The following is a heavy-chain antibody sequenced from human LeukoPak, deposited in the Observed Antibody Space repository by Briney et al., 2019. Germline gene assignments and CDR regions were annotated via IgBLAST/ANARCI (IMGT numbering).Heavy chain of an antibody. CDR3: ARANSYGSYYFDY. Sequence: PGGSLRLSCAASGFRVNGNYMGWIRQAPGKGLEWVSFIFAGGNTYYADSVNGRFTLSRDYSKNMVFLQMTSLRIEDTAVYFCARANSYGSYYFDYWGQGTLVTVSS. CDR1: GFRVNGNY. V-gene: IGHV3-66*01. J-gene: IGHJ4*02. D-gene: IGHD5-18*01. CDR2: IFAGGNT.